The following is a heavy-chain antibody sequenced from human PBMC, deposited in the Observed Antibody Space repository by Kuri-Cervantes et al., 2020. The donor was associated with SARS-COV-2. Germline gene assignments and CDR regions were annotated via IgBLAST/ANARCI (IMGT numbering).Heavy chain of an antibody. V-gene: IGHV1-8*01. CDR3: ARVGPVAFGPDVDTAMASESGATGSWYFDL. CDR2: MNPNSGNT. D-gene: IGHD5-18*01. J-gene: IGHJ2*01. CDR1: GYTFTSYD. Sequence: ASVKISCKASGYTFTSYDINWVRQATGQGLEWMGWMNPNSGNTGYAQKFQGRVTMTRNTSISTAYMELSSLRSEDTAVYYCARVGPVAFGPDVDTAMASESGATGSWYFDLWGLGTLVTVSS.